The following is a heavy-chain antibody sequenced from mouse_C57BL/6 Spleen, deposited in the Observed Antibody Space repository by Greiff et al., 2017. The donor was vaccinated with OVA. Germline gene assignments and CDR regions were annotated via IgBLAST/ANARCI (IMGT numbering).Heavy chain of an antibody. CDR3: ARITSNWYFDV. Sequence: QVTLKVSGPGILQPSQTLSLTCSFSGFSLSTFGMGVGWIRQPSGKGLVWLAHIWWDDDKYYNPFLKSRPTISKDTSKNQVVLQVANVDTADTATYYCARITSNWYFDVWGTGTTVTVSS. CDR2: IWWDDDK. J-gene: IGHJ1*03. V-gene: IGHV8-8*01. CDR1: GFSLSTFGMG.